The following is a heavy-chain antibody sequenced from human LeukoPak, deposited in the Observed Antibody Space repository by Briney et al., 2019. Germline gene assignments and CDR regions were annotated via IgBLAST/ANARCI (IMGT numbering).Heavy chain of an antibody. J-gene: IGHJ6*03. CDR2: ISTYNGNT. D-gene: IGHD2-15*01. CDR1: GYTFTTYH. Sequence: ASVKVSCKASGYTFTTYHISWVRQAPGQGLEWMGWISTYNGNTNYAQRLQDRVTMTTDTSTSTAYMELRSLRSDDTAVYYCARLGLPIYYYYMDVWGKGTTVTVPS. CDR3: ARLGLPIYYYYMDV. V-gene: IGHV1-18*01.